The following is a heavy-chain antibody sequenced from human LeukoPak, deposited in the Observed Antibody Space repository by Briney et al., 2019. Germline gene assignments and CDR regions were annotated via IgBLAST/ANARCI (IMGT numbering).Heavy chain of an antibody. Sequence: SVKVTCKASGGTFSSYAISWVRQAPGQGLEWMGGIIPIFGTANYAQKFQGRVTITTDESTSTAYMELSSLRSEDTAVYYCASKTKGYCSSTSCYQGFGFDYWGQGTLVTVSS. CDR3: ASKTKGYCSSTSCYQGFGFDY. CDR2: IIPIFGTA. V-gene: IGHV1-69*05. D-gene: IGHD2-2*01. CDR1: GGTFSSYA. J-gene: IGHJ4*02.